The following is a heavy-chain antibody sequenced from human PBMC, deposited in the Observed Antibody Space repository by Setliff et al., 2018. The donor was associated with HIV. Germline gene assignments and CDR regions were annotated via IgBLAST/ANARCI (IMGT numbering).Heavy chain of an antibody. CDR2: FDPEDGET. Sequence: GASVKVSCKVSGYTLTEVSIHWVRQAPGKGLEWMGYFDPEDGETVHAQKFQGRVTMTEDTSTDTAHMELSRLRSDDTAVYYCANTFSGSHNVWGKGTTVTVSS. J-gene: IGHJ6*04. D-gene: IGHD1-26*01. CDR3: ANTFSGSHNV. CDR1: GYTLTEVS. V-gene: IGHV1-24*01.